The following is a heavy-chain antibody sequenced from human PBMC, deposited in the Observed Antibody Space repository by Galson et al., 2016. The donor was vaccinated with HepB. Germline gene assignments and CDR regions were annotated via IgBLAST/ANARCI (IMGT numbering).Heavy chain of an antibody. V-gene: IGHV3-23*01. D-gene: IGHD5-24*01. J-gene: IGHJ4*02. Sequence: SLRLSCAASGFNFRNFAMSWVRQAAGKGLEWVASVNNGGNPYYADSVKGRFIVSRDNSQNTLYLQMNSLRAEDTATYYCAKEMRWLKLGLDYWGQGTRVTVSS. CDR3: AKEMRWLKLGLDY. CDR2: VNNGGNP. CDR1: GFNFRNFA.